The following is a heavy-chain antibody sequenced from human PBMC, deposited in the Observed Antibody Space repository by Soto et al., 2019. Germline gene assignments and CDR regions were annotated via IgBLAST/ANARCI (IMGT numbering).Heavy chain of an antibody. CDR1: GGSISSYY. D-gene: IGHD4-17*01. Sequence: SETLSLTCTVSGGSISSYYWSWIRQPPGKGLEWIGYIYYSGSTNYNPSLKSRVTISVDTSKNQFSLKLSSVTAADTAVYYCARNYGDYVDYWGQGTLVTVSS. CDR2: IYYSGST. J-gene: IGHJ4*02. V-gene: IGHV4-59*08. CDR3: ARNYGDYVDY.